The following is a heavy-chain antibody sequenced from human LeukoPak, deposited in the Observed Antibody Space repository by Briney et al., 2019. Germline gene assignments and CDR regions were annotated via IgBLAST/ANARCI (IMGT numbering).Heavy chain of an antibody. CDR3: ARQAGYNYGYTFDI. J-gene: IGHJ3*02. V-gene: IGHV4-59*08. CDR2: IYYSGST. Sequence: PSETLSLTCTVSGGSISTYYWSWIRQPPGKGLEWIGYIYYSGSTNYNPSLKSRVATSVDTSKNQFSLRLSSVTAADTAVYYCARQAGYNYGYTFDIWGQGIMVTVSS. CDR1: GGSISTYY. D-gene: IGHD5-18*01.